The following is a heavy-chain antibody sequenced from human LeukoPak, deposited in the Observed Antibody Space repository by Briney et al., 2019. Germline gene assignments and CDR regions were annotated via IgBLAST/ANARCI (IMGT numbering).Heavy chain of an antibody. V-gene: IGHV4-61*05. J-gene: IGHJ4*02. CDR3: ARGNDYDC. D-gene: IGHD3-16*01. CDR1: GGSISSSTYY. CDR2: IYYSGST. Sequence: SETLSLICTVSGGSISSSTYYWGWIRQPPGKGLEWIGYIYYSGSTNYNPSLKSRVTISVDTSKNQFSLKLSSVTAADTAVYYCARGNDYDCWGQGTLVTVSS.